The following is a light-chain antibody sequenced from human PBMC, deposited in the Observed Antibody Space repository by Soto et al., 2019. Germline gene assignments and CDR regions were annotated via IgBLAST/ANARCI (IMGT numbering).Light chain of an antibody. Sequence: DIQMTQSPSTLSASVGDSVTITCRASQNIRNWLAWYQQKPGKAPSLLIYAASSLESGVPSRFSGSGSGTEFTLTISSLQPDDFATYYCQQYNSYSWTFGQGTKVDIK. CDR2: AAS. V-gene: IGKV1-5*01. CDR1: QNIRNW. J-gene: IGKJ1*01. CDR3: QQYNSYSWT.